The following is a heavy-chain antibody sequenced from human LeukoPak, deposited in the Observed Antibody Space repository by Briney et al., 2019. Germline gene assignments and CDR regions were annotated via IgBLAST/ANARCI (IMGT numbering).Heavy chain of an antibody. V-gene: IGHV3-23*01. CDR3: AKAGTSSGSDDYYYYGMDV. CDR2: ISGSGGST. J-gene: IGHJ6*02. CDR1: GFTFSSYA. D-gene: IGHD3-10*01. Sequence: GGSLRLSCAAFGFTFSSYAMSWVRQAPGKGLEWVSAISGSGGSTYYADSVKGRFTISRDSSKNTLYLQMNSLRAEDTAVYYCAKAGTSSGSDDYYYYGMDVWGQGTTVTVSS.